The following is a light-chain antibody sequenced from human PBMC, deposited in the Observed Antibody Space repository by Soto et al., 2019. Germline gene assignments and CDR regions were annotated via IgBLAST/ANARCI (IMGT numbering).Light chain of an antibody. CDR2: RAS. CDR1: QSVSSSY. V-gene: IGKV3-20*01. CDR3: QQYSSSRA. Sequence: EIVLTQSPGTLSLSPGERATLSCRASQSVSSSYLAWYQQKPGQAPRLLIYRASSRATGIPDRFSGSGSGTDFTLTISRLEPEDSAVYYCQQYSSSRAFGQGTKVDIK. J-gene: IGKJ1*01.